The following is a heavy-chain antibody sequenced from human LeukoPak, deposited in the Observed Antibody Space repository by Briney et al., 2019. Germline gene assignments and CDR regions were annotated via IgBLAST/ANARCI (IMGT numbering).Heavy chain of an antibody. D-gene: IGHD5-24*01. Sequence: SGTLSLTCTVSGGSISSYYWSWIRQPPGKGLEWIGYIYYSGSTNYNPSLKSRVTISVDTSKNQFSLKLSSVTAADTAVYYCASQRPGYSHFDYWGQGTLVTVSS. V-gene: IGHV4-59*08. J-gene: IGHJ4*02. CDR2: IYYSGST. CDR3: ASQRPGYSHFDY. CDR1: GGSISSYY.